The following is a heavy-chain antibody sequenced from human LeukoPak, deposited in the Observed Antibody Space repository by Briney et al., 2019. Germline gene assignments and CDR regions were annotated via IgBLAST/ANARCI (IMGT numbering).Heavy chain of an antibody. D-gene: IGHD6-13*01. CDR3: ARDRSSSWYDNWFDP. V-gene: IGHV4-59*01. CDR1: GGSISSYY. Sequence: PSETLSLTCTVSGGSISSYYWSWIRQPPGKGLEWIGYIYYSGSTNYNPSLKSRVTISVDTSKNQFSLKLSSVTAADTAVYYCARDRSSSWYDNWFDPWGQGTLVTVSS. CDR2: IYYSGST. J-gene: IGHJ5*02.